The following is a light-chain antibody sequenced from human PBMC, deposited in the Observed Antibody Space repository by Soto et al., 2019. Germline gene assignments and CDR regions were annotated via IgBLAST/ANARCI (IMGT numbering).Light chain of an antibody. CDR3: QQYHNWPIT. Sequence: EIVVTQSQATLSVSPGESSTLSCRASQSVSSNLAWHQQKPGQAPRILMYDASTRATGISARFSGSGSGTEFTLTISSLQSEDFAVYYCQQYHNWPITFGQGTRLEI. CDR2: DAS. CDR1: QSVSSN. J-gene: IGKJ5*01. V-gene: IGKV3-15*01.